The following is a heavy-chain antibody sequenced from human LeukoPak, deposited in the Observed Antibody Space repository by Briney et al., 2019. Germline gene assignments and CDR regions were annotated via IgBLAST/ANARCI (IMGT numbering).Heavy chain of an antibody. J-gene: IGHJ4*02. CDR1: GGSISSSSYY. CDR3: ARWATVTIDY. Sequence: PSETLSLTCTVSGGSISSSSYYWGWIRQPPGKGLEWIGTIYYSGSTYYNPSLKSRVTISVDTSKNQFSLKLSSVTAADTAVYYCARWATVTIDYWGQGTLVTVSS. V-gene: IGHV4-39*07. D-gene: IGHD4-11*01. CDR2: IYYSGST.